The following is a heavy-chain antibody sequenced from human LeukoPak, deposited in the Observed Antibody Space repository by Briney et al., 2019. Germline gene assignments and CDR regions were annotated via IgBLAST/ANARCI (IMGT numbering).Heavy chain of an antibody. V-gene: IGHV3-30-3*01. CDR3: ARGALWSGYFGPHPFDY. J-gene: IGHJ4*02. D-gene: IGHD3-3*01. Sequence: TGGSLRLSCAASGFTFSSYAMHWVRQAPGKGLEWVAVISYDGGNKYYADSVKGRFTISRDNSKNTLYLQMNSLGAEDTAVHYCARGALWSGYFGPHPFDYWGQGTLVTVSS. CDR1: GFTFSSYA. CDR2: ISYDGGNK.